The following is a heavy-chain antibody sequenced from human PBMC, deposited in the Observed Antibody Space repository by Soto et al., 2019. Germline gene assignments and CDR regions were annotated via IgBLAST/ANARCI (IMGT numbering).Heavy chain of an antibody. CDR2: IYYSGST. D-gene: IGHD6-13*01. CDR3: ARGVPNTGYRSSWYENRFDP. J-gene: IGHJ5*02. V-gene: IGHV4-59*01. CDR1: GGSINDYY. Sequence: SETLSLTCTVSGGSINDYYWNWIRKPPGKGLEWLGYIYYSGSTNYSPALKSRVTISVDTSKNQFSLKVTSVTAADTAVYYCARGVPNTGYRSSWYENRFDPWGQGTLVTVYS.